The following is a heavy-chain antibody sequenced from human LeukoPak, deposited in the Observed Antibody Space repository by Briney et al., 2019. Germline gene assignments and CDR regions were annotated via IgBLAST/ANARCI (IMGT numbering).Heavy chain of an antibody. CDR1: GGSISSYY. Sequence: SETLSLTCTVSGGSISSYYWSWIRQPPGEGLEWIGYIYYSGSTNYNPSLKSRVTISVDTSKNQFSLYFHSVTDADTAVYFCGSSLSSSWYDFWGQGTLVTVSS. CDR2: IYYSGST. V-gene: IGHV4-59*12. CDR3: GSSLSSSWYDF. J-gene: IGHJ4*02. D-gene: IGHD6-13*01.